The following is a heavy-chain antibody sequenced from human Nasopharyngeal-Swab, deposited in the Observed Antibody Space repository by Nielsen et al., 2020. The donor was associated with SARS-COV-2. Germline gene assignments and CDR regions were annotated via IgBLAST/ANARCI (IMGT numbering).Heavy chain of an antibody. CDR2: INAGNGNT. D-gene: IGHD3-16*02. J-gene: IGHJ6*02. Sequence: ASVKVSCKASGYTFTSYAMHWVRQAPGQRLEWMGWINAGNGNTKYSQKFQGRVTITRDTSASTAYTELSSLRSEDTAVYYCARDPRGLSSPSGMDVWGQGTTVTVSS. CDR3: ARDPRGLSSPSGMDV. V-gene: IGHV1-3*01. CDR1: GYTFTSYA.